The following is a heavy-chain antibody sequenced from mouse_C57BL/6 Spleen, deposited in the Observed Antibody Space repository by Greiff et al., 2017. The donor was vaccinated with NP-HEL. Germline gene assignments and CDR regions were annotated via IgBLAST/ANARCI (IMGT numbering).Heavy chain of an antibody. V-gene: IGHV1-18*01. Sequence: VQLQQSGPELVKPGASVKIPCKASGYTFTDYNMDWVKQSHGKSLEWIGDINPNNGGTIYNQKFKGKATLTVDKSSSTAYMELRSLTSEDTAVYYCARPLSNLYAMDYWGQGTSVTVSS. CDR2: INPNNGGT. CDR3: ARPLSNLYAMDY. D-gene: IGHD2-5*01. J-gene: IGHJ4*01. CDR1: GYTFTDYN.